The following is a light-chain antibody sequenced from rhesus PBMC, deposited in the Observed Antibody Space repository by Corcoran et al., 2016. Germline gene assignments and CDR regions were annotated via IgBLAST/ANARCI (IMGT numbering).Light chain of an antibody. J-gene: IGKJ2*01. CDR3: QQHDNSPYS. CDR1: QGISNW. CDR2: KAY. Sequence: DIQMTQSPSSLSESVGDRVTITCRASQGISNWLAWYQQKPGKAHKLLIYKAYNLETGVPSRLRGSVAGTEFTLTISSRQPEDIATYYCQQHDNSPYSCGQGTKVEIK. V-gene: IGKV1-69*01.